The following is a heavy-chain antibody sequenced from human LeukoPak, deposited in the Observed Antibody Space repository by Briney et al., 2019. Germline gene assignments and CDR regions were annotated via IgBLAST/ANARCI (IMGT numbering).Heavy chain of an antibody. V-gene: IGHV1-18*01. Sequence: ASVKVSCKASGYTFTSYGISWVRQAPGHGLAWMGWISAYNGNTNYAEKFQGRVTMTTDRSTSTAYMELRSLRSDDTAVYYCARGLDYYDGTGYRSYWYFDLWGRGTLVTVSS. CDR2: ISAYNGNT. J-gene: IGHJ2*01. CDR1: GYTFTSYG. D-gene: IGHD3-22*01. CDR3: ARGLDYYDGTGYRSYWYFDL.